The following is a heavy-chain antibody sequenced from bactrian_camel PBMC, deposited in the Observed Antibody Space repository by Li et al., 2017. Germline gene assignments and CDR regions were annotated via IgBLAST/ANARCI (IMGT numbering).Heavy chain of an antibody. J-gene: IGHJ7*01. CDR1: GDSTSSNC. CDR2: ITNGGST. Sequence: VQLVESGGDSVQAGGSLTLTCAASGDSTSSNCMSWYRQIPGKEREFVSKITNGGSTTYADFVKGRFIVSRGKVKSTMTLQMNNLKSEDTGMYICKATLSGSRCIVANVDYWGKGTQVTVS. D-gene: IGHD1*01. V-gene: IGHV3S53*01.